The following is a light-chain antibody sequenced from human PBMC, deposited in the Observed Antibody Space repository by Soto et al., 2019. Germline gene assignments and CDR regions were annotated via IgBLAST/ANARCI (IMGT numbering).Light chain of an antibody. CDR2: KAS. CDR3: QQYSSYSLT. J-gene: IGKJ4*01. Sequence: DIQMTQSPSTLSASVGDRVTITCRASQSNSDWLAWYQQKPGKAPKLLIYKASSLESGVPSRFSGSGSGTEFTLSITSLQPDDFATYYCQQYSSYSLTFGGGTKVEIK. CDR1: QSNSDW. V-gene: IGKV1-5*03.